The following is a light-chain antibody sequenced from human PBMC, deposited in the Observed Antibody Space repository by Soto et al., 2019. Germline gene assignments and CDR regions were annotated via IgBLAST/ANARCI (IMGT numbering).Light chain of an antibody. CDR2: SND. CDR3: ATWDDSLSGVV. J-gene: IGLJ2*01. CDR1: SSNIGSNT. V-gene: IGLV1-44*01. Sequence: QSVLTQPPSASGTPGQRVTISCSGSSSNIGSNTVNWYQQLPGTAPKLLIYSNDQRPSGVPDRFSASKSGTSASLAISGLRSEDEAEYFCATWDDSLSGVVFGGGTKVTVL.